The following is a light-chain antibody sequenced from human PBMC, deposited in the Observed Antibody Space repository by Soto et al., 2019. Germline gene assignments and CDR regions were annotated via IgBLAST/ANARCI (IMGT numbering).Light chain of an antibody. Sequence: EIVLTQSPGTLSLSPGGRATLSCRASQSVSSSYLAWHQQKRGQAPRLLIYGASSRATGIPDRFSGSGSGAVFTFTISRLEPEDFAVYYGQQYGSSPRTFGQGTKVEIK. CDR1: QSVSSSY. CDR3: QQYGSSPRT. J-gene: IGKJ1*01. V-gene: IGKV3-20*01. CDR2: GAS.